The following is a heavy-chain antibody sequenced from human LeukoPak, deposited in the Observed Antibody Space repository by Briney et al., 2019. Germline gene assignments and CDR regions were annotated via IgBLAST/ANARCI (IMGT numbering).Heavy chain of an antibody. Sequence: ASVKVSCKASGYTFTSYYMHWVRQAPGQGLEWMGIINPSGGSTSYAQKFQGRVTMTRDTSTSTVYMELSSLRSEDTAVYYCARDGGRGGYYEYSPNFDYWGQGTLVTVSS. J-gene: IGHJ4*02. CDR2: INPSGGST. V-gene: IGHV1-46*01. CDR1: GYTFTSYY. D-gene: IGHD3-3*01. CDR3: ARDGGRGGYYEYSPNFDY.